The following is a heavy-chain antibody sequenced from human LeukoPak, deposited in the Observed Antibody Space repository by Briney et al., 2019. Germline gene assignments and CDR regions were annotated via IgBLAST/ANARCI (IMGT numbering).Heavy chain of an antibody. CDR1: GFTFSTYG. D-gene: IGHD2-8*02. Sequence: GVLRLSCAATGFTFSTYGMHWVRQAPGKGLEWVAAISNDGNKKYYADSVKGRFTISRDNPKNTLFLQMNSLRAEDTAVYYCAKEGWDKSYWYGRIDYWGQGTLVTVSS. CDR3: AKEGWDKSYWYGRIDY. J-gene: IGHJ4*02. CDR2: ISNDGNKK. V-gene: IGHV3-30*18.